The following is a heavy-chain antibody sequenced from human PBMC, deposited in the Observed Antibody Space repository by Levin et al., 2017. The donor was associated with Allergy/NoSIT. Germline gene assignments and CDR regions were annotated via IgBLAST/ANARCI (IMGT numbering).Heavy chain of an antibody. CDR1: GYSFDSYY. Sequence: RGESLKISCKGSGYSFDSYYITWVRQMPGKGLEWMGIIYPGDSDTTYSPSFQGQVTISADKSITTAYLLWNSLKASDTAMYYCARHSRPGVAAADADYWGQGTLVTVSS. D-gene: IGHD6-13*01. CDR3: ARHSRPGVAAADADY. V-gene: IGHV5-51*01. CDR2: IYPGDSDT. J-gene: IGHJ4*02.